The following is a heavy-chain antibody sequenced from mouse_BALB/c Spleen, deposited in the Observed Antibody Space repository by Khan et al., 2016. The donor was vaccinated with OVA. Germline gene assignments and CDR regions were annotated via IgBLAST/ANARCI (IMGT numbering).Heavy chain of an antibody. D-gene: IGHD2-13*01. V-gene: IGHV5-4*02. CDR1: GFTFSDYY. J-gene: IGHJ3*01. CDR2: ISDGGSYI. Sequence: VQLKESGGGLVKPGGSLKLSCEASGFTFSDYYMYWVRQTPEKRLEWVATISDGGSYIYYPDSVKGRFTISRDDVKNNLYLRMTSLKSEDTAMYYCTRGYYGDPFAYWGQGTLVTVSA. CDR3: TRGYYGDPFAY.